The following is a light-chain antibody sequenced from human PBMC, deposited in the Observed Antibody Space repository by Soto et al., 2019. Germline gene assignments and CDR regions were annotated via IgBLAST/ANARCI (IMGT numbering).Light chain of an antibody. V-gene: IGKV1-9*01. CDR1: QGISSH. CDR3: YQDNGYPHT. J-gene: IGKJ2*01. CDR2: AAS. Sequence: DIQLTQSPAFLSSSLGDRVTITCRASQGISSHLAWYQQIPGKSPKLLLYAASTLQSGVPSRFSGSGSGTEVTHSISSLQPEDVATYYCYQDNGYPHTFGQGTKLEIK.